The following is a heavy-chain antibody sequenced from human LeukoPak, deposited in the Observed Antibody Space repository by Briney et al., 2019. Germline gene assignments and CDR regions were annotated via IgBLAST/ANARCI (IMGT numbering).Heavy chain of an antibody. Sequence: SQTLSLTCTVYGGSISSGSYYWSWIRQPAGKGLEWIGRIYTSGSTNYNPSLKSRVTISVDTSKNQFSLKLSSVTAADTAVYYCARGPYIVVVPAANSWFDPWGQGTLVTVSS. J-gene: IGHJ5*02. CDR3: ARGPYIVVVPAANSWFDP. V-gene: IGHV4-61*02. CDR1: GGSISSGSYY. D-gene: IGHD2-2*01. CDR2: IYTSGST.